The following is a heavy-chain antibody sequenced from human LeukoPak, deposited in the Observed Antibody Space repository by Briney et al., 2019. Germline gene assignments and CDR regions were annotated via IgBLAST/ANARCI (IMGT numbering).Heavy chain of an antibody. V-gene: IGHV4-59*01. CDR1: GGSISGYY. J-gene: IGHJ5*02. Sequence: SETLSLTCTVSGGSISGYYWSWIRQPPGKGLEWIGYIYYSGSTNYNPSLKSRVTISVDTSNNQFSLKLSSVTAADTAVYYCAREPSWSDPWGQGTLVTVSS. CDR2: IYYSGST. CDR3: AREPSWSDP.